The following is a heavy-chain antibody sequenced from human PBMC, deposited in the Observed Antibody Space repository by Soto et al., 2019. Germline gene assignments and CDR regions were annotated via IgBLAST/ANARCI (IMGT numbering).Heavy chain of an antibody. CDR1: GGTFRSYT. Sequence: QVQLVQSGAEVKKPGSSVKFSGKASGGTFRSYTISWVRQAPGQGLEGMGRIIPILGIANYAQKFQGRVTITADKSTSTAYMELSSLRSEDTAVYYCARAPSPSDAFDIWGQGTMVTVSS. J-gene: IGHJ3*02. CDR2: IIPILGIA. V-gene: IGHV1-69*02. CDR3: ARAPSPSDAFDI.